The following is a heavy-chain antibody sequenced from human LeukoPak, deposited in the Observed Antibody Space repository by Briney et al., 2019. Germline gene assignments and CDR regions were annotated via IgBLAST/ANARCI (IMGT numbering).Heavy chain of an antibody. CDR2: IKQDGSEK. J-gene: IGHJ4*02. CDR1: GFTFSSYA. Sequence: GGSLRLSCAASGFTFSSYAMHWVRQAPGKGLEWVANIKQDGSEKYYVDSVKGRFTISRDNAKNSLYLQMNSLRAEDTAVYYCARENLSGRDIVVVPAAMPVDYWGQGTLVTVSS. V-gene: IGHV3-7*01. D-gene: IGHD2-2*01. CDR3: ARENLSGRDIVVVPAAMPVDY.